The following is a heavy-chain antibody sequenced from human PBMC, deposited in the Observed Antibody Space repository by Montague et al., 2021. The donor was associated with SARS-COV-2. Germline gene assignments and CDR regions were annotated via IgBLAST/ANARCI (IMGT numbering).Heavy chain of an antibody. CDR2: INHRGST. V-gene: IGHV4-34*01. CDR3: ARGRQHINMVVVVVTGGEYYFDF. J-gene: IGHJ4*02. CDR1: DGSFSDYS. Sequence: SETLSLTCAVYDGSFSDYSWTWIRQPPGKGLEWIGEINHRGSTNYNPSLRSRVTISVDTSKNQFSLKMTFVTAADTAVYYCARGRQHINMVVVVVTGGEYYFDFWGQGTPVAVSS. D-gene: IGHD3-22*01.